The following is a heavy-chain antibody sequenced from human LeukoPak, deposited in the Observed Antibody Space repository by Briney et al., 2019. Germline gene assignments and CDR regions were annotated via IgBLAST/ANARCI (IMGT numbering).Heavy chain of an antibody. J-gene: IGHJ4*02. CDR1: GFTFSSYA. CDR2: ISGSGGST. CDR3: AKSEGVITMIVVGPFDY. V-gene: IGHV3-23*01. Sequence: GGSLRLSCAATGFTFSSYAMSWVRQAPGKGLEWVSAISGSGGSTYYADSVKGRFTISRDNSKNTLYLQMDSLRAEDTAVYYCAKSEGVITMIVVGPFDYWGQGTLVTVSS. D-gene: IGHD3-22*01.